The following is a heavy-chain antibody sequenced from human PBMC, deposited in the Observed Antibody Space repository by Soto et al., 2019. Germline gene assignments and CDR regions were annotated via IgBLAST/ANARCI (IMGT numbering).Heavy chain of an antibody. V-gene: IGHV2-5*01. Sequence: VSGPTLAHPTQTLTLTCTFSGFSLSTSGVGVGWIRQPPGKTLEWLELIYWNDDRRYSPSLKSRLTITKRTSKNQVVLTMSNMDPVDTASYDCARGGGYLTVLDYWGQGTLVTVSS. CDR1: GFSLSTSGVG. D-gene: IGHD3-22*01. CDR2: IYWNDDR. CDR3: ARGGGYLTVLDY. J-gene: IGHJ4*02.